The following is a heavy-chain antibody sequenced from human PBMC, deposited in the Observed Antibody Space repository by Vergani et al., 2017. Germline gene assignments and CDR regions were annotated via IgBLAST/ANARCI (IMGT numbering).Heavy chain of an antibody. CDR2: IQQDGSEK. Sequence: EVQLVESGGGLVQPGGSLRLSCAASGFTFSSYWMSWVRQAPGKGLEWVANIQQDGSEKYYVDSVKGRFTISRDNAKNSLYLQMNSLRAEDTALYYCAKDWVPFSGSYLNSWGQGTLVTVSS. CDR3: AKDWVPFSGSYLNS. V-gene: IGHV3-7*03. D-gene: IGHD1-26*01. CDR1: GFTFSSYW. J-gene: IGHJ4*02.